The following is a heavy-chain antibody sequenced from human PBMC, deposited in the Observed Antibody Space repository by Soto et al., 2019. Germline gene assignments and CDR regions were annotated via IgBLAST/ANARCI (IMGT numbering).Heavy chain of an antibody. V-gene: IGHV3-23*01. CDR3: ANVNGYCSGGSCYPV. J-gene: IGHJ6*02. CDR2: ISGSGGST. Sequence: VGSLRLSCTTSGFTFSDYAMSWFRQAPGKGLEWVSAISGSGGSTYYADSVKGRFTISRDNSKNTLYLQMNSLRAEDTAVYYCANVNGYCSGGSCYPVWGQGTTVTVSS. D-gene: IGHD2-15*01. CDR1: GFTFSDYA.